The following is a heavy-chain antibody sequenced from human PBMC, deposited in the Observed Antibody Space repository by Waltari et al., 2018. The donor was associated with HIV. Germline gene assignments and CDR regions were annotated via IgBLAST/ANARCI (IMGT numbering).Heavy chain of an antibody. V-gene: IGHV3-23*01. CDR3: AKSHPDGSGSGGGMDV. J-gene: IGHJ6*02. CDR2: IRGSGGRT. Sequence: EVQLLESGGGLVQPGGSLRLSCAASGFTFSSYAMSWVRQARGKGREWVSAIRGSGGRTYYADSVKVRFTISRDNSKNTLYLQMNSLRAEDTAVYYCAKSHPDGSGSGGGMDVWGQGTTVTVSS. CDR1: GFTFSSYA. D-gene: IGHD3-10*01.